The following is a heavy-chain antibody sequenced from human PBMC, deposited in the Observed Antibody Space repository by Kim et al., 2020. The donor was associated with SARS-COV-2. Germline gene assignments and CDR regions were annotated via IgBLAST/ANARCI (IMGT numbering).Heavy chain of an antibody. V-gene: IGHV3-23*01. Sequence: ADCVKGRFTITRDNSKNTLYLQVNSLRAEDTALYYCAKDISVGGLSGVDVWGQGTTVTVSS. CDR3: AKDISVGGLSGVDV. D-gene: IGHD3-10*01. J-gene: IGHJ6*02.